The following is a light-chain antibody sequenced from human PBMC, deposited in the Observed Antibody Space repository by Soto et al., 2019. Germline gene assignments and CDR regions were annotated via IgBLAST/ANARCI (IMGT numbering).Light chain of an antibody. CDR3: QQYYTTPLT. CDR2: WAS. J-gene: IGKJ4*01. Sequence: DIVMTQSPDSLAVSLGERATINCKSSQSVLSSSNNQNHLAWYQQKPGQPPRXLIYWASTRESGVPDRFSGGGSGTDFTLTISSLQAEDVAVYYCQQYYTTPLTFGGGTKVDIK. CDR1: QSVLSSSNNQNH. V-gene: IGKV4-1*01.